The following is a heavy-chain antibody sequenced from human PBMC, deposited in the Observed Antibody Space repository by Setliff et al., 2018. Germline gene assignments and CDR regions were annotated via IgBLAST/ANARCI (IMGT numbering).Heavy chain of an antibody. V-gene: IGHV4-59*12. CDR2: IFYSGST. D-gene: IGHD3-3*01. Sequence: SETLSLTCSVSGGSISGYYWSWIRQPAGKGLEWIGYIFYSGSTNYNPSLKSRVTISIDASKNQFSLKLDSVTAADTAVYYCARTDDYYNFYAYWGQGTLVTVSS. CDR1: GGSISGYY. CDR3: ARTDDYYNFYAY. J-gene: IGHJ4*02.